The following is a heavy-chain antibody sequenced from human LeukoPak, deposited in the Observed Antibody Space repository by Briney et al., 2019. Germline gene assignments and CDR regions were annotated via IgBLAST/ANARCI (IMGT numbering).Heavy chain of an antibody. CDR3: ARDPSYGAIDY. CDR2: IRPDGSAV. D-gene: IGHD3-10*01. V-gene: IGHV3-7*04. J-gene: IGHJ4*02. Sequence: GGSLRLSCAASGFTFSTSYMAWVRQAPGKGLEWVANIRPDGSAVYYVESVRGRFTLSRDNPKNSLYLQMNSLRAEDTAVYYCARDPSYGAIDYWGQGTLVTVSS. CDR1: GFTFSTSY.